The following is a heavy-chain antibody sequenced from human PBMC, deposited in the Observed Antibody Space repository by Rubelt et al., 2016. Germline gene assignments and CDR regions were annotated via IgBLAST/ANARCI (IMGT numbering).Heavy chain of an antibody. CDR3: ARRLVTALDS. V-gene: IGHV3-23*03. Sequence: EVQLLESGGGLVQPGGSLRLSCAASGFTFSSYAMSWVRQAPGKGLEWVSVIYRGGSTYYADSVKGRFTISRDNSEKTLYLQMNSLRAEDTAVDYCARRLVTALDSWGQGTLVTVSS. CDR2: IYRGGST. J-gene: IGHJ4*02. D-gene: IGHD2-21*02. CDR1: GFTFSSYA.